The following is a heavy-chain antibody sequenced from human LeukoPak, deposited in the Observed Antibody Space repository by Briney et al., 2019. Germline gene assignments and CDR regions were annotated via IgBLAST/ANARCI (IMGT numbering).Heavy chain of an antibody. J-gene: IGHJ6*02. CDR1: GYTFTSYY. V-gene: IGHV1-46*01. Sequence: ASVKVSCKAAGYTFTSYYMHWVRQAPGQGREWMGIINPSGGSTSYAQQFQGRLTMPRDTSTSTVYMALSSLRSEDTAVYYCARLRFGVVISYSAMDVWGQGTTVTVSS. D-gene: IGHD3-3*01. CDR2: INPSGGST. CDR3: ARLRFGVVISYSAMDV.